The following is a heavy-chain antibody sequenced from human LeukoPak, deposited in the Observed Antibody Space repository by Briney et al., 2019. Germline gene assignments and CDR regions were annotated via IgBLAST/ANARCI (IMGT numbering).Heavy chain of an antibody. V-gene: IGHV3-48*04. CDR3: ARAGYYDYVWGSYRPYYFDY. J-gene: IGHJ4*02. CDR2: ISSGSSAI. Sequence: GGSLRLSCAASGFTFSSYSLNWVRQAPGKGLEWVSHISSGSSAIFYADSVRGRFTISRDNAKNSLYLQMNSLRAEDTAVYYCARAGYYDYVWGSYRPYYFDYWGQGTLVTVSS. CDR1: GFTFSSYS. D-gene: IGHD3-16*02.